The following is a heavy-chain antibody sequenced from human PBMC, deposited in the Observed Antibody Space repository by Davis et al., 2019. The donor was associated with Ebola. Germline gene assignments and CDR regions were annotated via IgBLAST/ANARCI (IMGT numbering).Heavy chain of an antibody. Sequence: ASVKVSCKASGYTFTNYAIHWVRQAPGQRLEWMGWINAGNGNTKYSQRFQGRVTIIRDTSASTAYMELRSLRSDDTAVYFCARTSIVGTTTTASDIWGQGTKVTVSS. CDR3: ARTSIVGTTTTASDI. CDR2: INAGNGNT. CDR1: GYTFTNYA. J-gene: IGHJ3*02. V-gene: IGHV1-3*01. D-gene: IGHD1-26*01.